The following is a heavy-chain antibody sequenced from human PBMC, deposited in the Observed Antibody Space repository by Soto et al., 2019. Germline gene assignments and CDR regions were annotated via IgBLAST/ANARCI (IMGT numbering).Heavy chain of an antibody. CDR2: ISGSGGST. D-gene: IGHD3-3*01. Sequence: GSLRLSCAASGFTFSSYAMSWVRQAPGKGLEWVSAISGSGGSTYYADSVKGRFTISRDNSKNTLYLQMNSLRAEDTAVYYCAKDNPYGVTMQKWVYGMDVWGQGTTVTVSS. CDR3: AKDNPYGVTMQKWVYGMDV. CDR1: GFTFSSYA. J-gene: IGHJ6*02. V-gene: IGHV3-23*01.